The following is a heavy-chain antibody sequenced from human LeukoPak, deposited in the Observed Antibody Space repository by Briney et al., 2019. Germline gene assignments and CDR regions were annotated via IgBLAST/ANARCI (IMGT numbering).Heavy chain of an antibody. V-gene: IGHV3-66*02. CDR1: GFTVSSNY. J-gene: IGHJ6*03. CDR2: IYSGGST. CDR3: ARAATTEMAVGYMDV. Sequence: GGSLRLSCAASGFTVSSNYMSWVRQAPGKGLEWVSVIYSGGSTYYADSVKGRFTISRDNSKNTLYLQMNSLRAEDTAVYYCARAATTEMAVGYMDVWGKGTTVTVSS. D-gene: IGHD6-25*01.